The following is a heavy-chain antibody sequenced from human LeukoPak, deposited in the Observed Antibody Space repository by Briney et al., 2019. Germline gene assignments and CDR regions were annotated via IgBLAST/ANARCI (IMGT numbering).Heavy chain of an antibody. J-gene: IGHJ5*02. CDR2: INHSGST. CDR1: GGSFSGYY. V-gene: IGHV4-34*01. D-gene: IGHD2-2*01. CDR3: ARGRRGPSSNIVVVPAAKCWFDP. Sequence: RSSETLSLTCAVYGGSFSGYYWSWIRQPPGKGLEWIGEINHSGSTNYNPSLKSRVTISVDTSKSQFSLKLSSVTAADTAVYYCARGRRGPSSNIVVVPAAKCWFDPWGQGTLVTVSS.